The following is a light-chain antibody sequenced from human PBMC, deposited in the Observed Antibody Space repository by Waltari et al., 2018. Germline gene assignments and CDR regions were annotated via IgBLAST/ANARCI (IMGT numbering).Light chain of an antibody. V-gene: IGLV2-11*01. J-gene: IGLJ3*02. CDR1: SSDVDGYNY. Sequence: QSALTQPRSVSGSPGQSVTLSCTGTSSDVDGYNYVSWYQQHPGKAPKLMIYDVSKRPSGVPDRFSGSKSGNTASLTISGLQAEDEADYYCCSYAGSYTPWVFGGGTKLTVL. CDR2: DVS. CDR3: CSYAGSYTPWV.